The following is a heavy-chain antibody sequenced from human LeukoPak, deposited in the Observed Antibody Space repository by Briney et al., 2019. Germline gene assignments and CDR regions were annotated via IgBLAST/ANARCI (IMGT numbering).Heavy chain of an antibody. CDR3: CRDGWVGESYCFDY. Sequence: GGSLRLSCAASRFAFSDYYMIWIRQAPGKGLEGMPYISTSGSTIYYADSVRGRFTISRANAKNSLYLPMKSPRAGETATYFCCRDGWVGESYCFDYWGQGTLVTVSS. V-gene: IGHV3-11*01. D-gene: IGHD3-10*01. CDR2: ISTSGSTI. J-gene: IGHJ4*02. CDR1: RFAFSDYY.